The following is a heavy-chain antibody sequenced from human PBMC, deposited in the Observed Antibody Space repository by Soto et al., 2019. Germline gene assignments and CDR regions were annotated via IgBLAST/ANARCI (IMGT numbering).Heavy chain of an antibody. Sequence: EVQLLESGGGLVQPGGSLRLSCAASGFTFNNYAMTWVRQAPGKGLEWVSAISGGGDNTYYADSVKGRFTVSRDGSKNTLYLQMSSLRAEDTALYYCAKGRGGSGSLTPRVDFWGQGTLVTVSS. D-gene: IGHD3-10*01. V-gene: IGHV3-23*01. CDR3: AKGRGGSGSLTPRVDF. CDR1: GFTFNNYA. CDR2: ISGGGDNT. J-gene: IGHJ4*02.